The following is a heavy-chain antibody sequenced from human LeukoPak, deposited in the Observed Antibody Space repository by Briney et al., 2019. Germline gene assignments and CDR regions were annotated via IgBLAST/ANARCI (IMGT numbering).Heavy chain of an antibody. CDR1: GFTFSSYA. CDR3: AKDHSTGYAFDI. D-gene: IGHD3-22*01. V-gene: IGHV3-23*01. J-gene: IGHJ3*02. Sequence: GGSLRLSCAASGFTFSSYAMSWVRQAPGKGLEWVSVISGSGDSIYYADSVKGRFTISRDNSKNTLYLQMNSLRAEDTAVYYCAKDHSTGYAFDIWGQGTVVTVSS. CDR2: ISGSGDSI.